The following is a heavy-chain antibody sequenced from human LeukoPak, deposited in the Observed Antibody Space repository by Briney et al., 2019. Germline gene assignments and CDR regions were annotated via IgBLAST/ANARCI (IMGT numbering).Heavy chain of an antibody. CDR2: INSNGSST. Sequence: GGSLRLSCAASGFTFSSYWMHWVRQAPGKGLVWVSRINSNGSSTSYADSVKGRFTISRDNAKNTLYLQMNSLRAEDTAVYYCARGSGWFYFDYWGQGTLVTVSS. V-gene: IGHV3-74*01. D-gene: IGHD6-19*01. CDR1: GFTFSSYW. CDR3: ARGSGWFYFDY. J-gene: IGHJ4*02.